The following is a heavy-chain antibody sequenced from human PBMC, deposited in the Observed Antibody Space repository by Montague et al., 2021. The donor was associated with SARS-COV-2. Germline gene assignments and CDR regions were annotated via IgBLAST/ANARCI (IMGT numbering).Heavy chain of an antibody. CDR1: GGSLSSFY. V-gene: IGHV4-59*01. CDR3: ARVAEVDVFSVYYCGLDV. J-gene: IGHJ6*02. D-gene: IGHD5/OR15-5a*01. Sequence: SETLSLTCSVSGGSLSSFYWSWIRQPPGKGLEYIGYIHYSGSTSFSPSLNSRVSISLDTSKNQFSLNLRSVTTADTAVYYCARVAEVDVFSVYYCGLDVWGQGTTVTVSS. CDR2: IHYSGST.